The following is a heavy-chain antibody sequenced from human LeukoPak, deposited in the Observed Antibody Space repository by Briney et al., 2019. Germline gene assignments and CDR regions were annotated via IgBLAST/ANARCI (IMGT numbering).Heavy chain of an antibody. CDR1: GFTVSSNY. Sequence: GGSLRLFCAASGFTVSSNYMSWVRQAPGKGLEWVSVIYSGGSTYYADFVKGRFTISRDNSKNTLYLQMNSLRAEDTAVYYCARDPGYGSGSYFDYWGQGTLVTVSS. D-gene: IGHD3-10*01. CDR2: IYSGGST. CDR3: ARDPGYGSGSYFDY. V-gene: IGHV3-53*01. J-gene: IGHJ4*02.